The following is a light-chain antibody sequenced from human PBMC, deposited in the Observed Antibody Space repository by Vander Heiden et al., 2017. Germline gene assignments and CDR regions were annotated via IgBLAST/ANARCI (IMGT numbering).Light chain of an antibody. CDR1: QNVLYSSNNKNY. Sequence: DLLMTQSSDSLRLSLGERATFNCKSSQNVLYSSNNKNYLAWYQQKPGQPPRLLIYWASTRESGVPDRFSGSGSGTDFTLTISSLQAEDVAVYYCEQYYSSPRTFGQGTKVEVK. CDR2: WAS. V-gene: IGKV4-1*01. CDR3: EQYYSSPRT. J-gene: IGKJ1*01.